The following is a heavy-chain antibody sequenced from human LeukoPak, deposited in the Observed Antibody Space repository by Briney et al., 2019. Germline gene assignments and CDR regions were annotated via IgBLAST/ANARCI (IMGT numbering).Heavy chain of an antibody. CDR1: GGSISTSDSY. CDR3: ARVHSYGSGSKLGWFDP. V-gene: IGHV4-39*07. D-gene: IGHD3-10*01. J-gene: IGHJ5*02. Sequence: PSETLSLTCTVSGGSISTSDSYWGWIRQPPGKGLEWIGSIDYTGTTYYNPSLKSRVTISVDTSKNQFSLKLSSVTAADTAVYYCARVHSYGSGSKLGWFDPWGQGTLVTVSS. CDR2: IDYTGTT.